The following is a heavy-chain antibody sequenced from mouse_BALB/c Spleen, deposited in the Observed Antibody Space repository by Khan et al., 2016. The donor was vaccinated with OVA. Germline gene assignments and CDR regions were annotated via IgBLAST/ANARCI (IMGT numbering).Heavy chain of an antibody. CDR3: ARGRAY. J-gene: IGHJ3*01. CDR1: DYSITSDYA. CDR2: INYSGRT. V-gene: IGHV3-2*02. Sequence: EVKLEVSGPGLVKPSQSLSLTCTVTDYSITSDYAWNWIRQFPGNKLEWMGYINYSGRTSYSPSLKSRISITRDTSKNQFFLQLNSVTTEDTATYFCARGRAYWGQGTLVTVSA. D-gene: IGHD3-3*01.